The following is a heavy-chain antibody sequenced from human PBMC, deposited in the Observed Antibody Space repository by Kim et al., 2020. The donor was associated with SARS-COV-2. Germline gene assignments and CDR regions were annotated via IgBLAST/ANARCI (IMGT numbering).Heavy chain of an antibody. Sequence: GGSLRLSRAASGFTFNNYDLSWVRQAPGMGLEWVSGIGPGGDTHYVDSVKGRFTISRDNSRNTLSLQMNSLRVEDTAVYYCAKYTVTTPPDYGGQGALVT. J-gene: IGHJ4*02. D-gene: IGHD4-17*01. CDR1: GFTFNNYD. CDR2: IGPGGDT. CDR3: AKYTVTTPPDY. V-gene: IGHV3-23*01.